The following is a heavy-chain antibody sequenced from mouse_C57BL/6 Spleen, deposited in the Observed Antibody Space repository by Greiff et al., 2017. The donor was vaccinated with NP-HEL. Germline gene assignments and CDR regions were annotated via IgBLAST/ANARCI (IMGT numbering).Heavy chain of an antibody. CDR1: GYTFTSYW. J-gene: IGHJ3*01. CDR3: ASYGYYSKAWFAY. D-gene: IGHD2-5*01. V-gene: IGHV1-59*01. Sequence: QVQLQQPGAELVRPGTSVKLSCKASGYTFTSYWMHWVKQRPGQGLEWIGVIDPSDSYTNYNQKFKGKATLTVDTSSSTAYMQLSSLTSEDSAVYYGASYGYYSKAWFAYWGQGTLVTVSA. CDR2: IDPSDSYT.